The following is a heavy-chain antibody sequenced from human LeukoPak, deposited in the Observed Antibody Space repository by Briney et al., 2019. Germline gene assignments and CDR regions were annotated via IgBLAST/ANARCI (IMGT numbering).Heavy chain of an antibody. V-gene: IGHV4-34*01. CDR1: GGSFSGYY. D-gene: IGHD6-19*01. J-gene: IGHJ5*02. Sequence: SETLSLTCAVYGGSFSGYYWSWIRQPPGKGLEWIGEINHSGSTNYNPSLKSRVTISVDTSKNHFSLKLSSVTAADTAVYYCARGPRIAVAGRRSCFDPWGQGTLVTVSS. CDR3: ARGPRIAVAGRRSCFDP. CDR2: INHSGST.